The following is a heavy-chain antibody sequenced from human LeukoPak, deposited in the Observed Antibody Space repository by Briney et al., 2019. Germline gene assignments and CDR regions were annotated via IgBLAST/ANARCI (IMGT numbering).Heavy chain of an antibody. J-gene: IGHJ6*02. V-gene: IGHV1-69*04. CDR3: AGEGITISGVVREGGMDV. CDR2: IIPILGIA. D-gene: IGHD3-3*01. CDR1: GGTFSSYA. Sequence: GASVKVSCKASGGTFSSYAISWVRQAPGQGLEWMGRIIPILGIANYAQKFQGRVTITADKSTSTAYVELSSLRSEDTAVYYCAGEGITISGVVREGGMDVWGQGTTVTVSS.